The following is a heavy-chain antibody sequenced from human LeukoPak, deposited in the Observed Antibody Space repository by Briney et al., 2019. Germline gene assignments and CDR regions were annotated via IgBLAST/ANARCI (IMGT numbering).Heavy chain of an antibody. V-gene: IGHV4-59*01. CDR2: IYYTGST. D-gene: IGHD1-26*01. CDR1: GGSISSLY. Sequence: SETLSLTCSVSGGSISSLYWSWIRQPPGKGLEWIGYIYYTGSTNYNPSLKSRVTMFVDMSKNQFSLRLSSVTAADTAVYYCARISGSYFDYWGQGTLVTVSS. J-gene: IGHJ4*02. CDR3: ARISGSYFDY.